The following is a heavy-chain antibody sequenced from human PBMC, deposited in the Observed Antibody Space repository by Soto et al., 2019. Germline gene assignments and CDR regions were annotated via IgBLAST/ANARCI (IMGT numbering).Heavy chain of an antibody. CDR2: ISYDGNSE. J-gene: IGHJ3*01. CDR1: GFTFGAYT. Sequence: QMQLVESGGGVVQPGRSLRLSCAASGFTFGAYTMHWVRQAPGKGLEWVAVISYDGNSERCTDTVKGRFTVTRDNSKSTMYLQMNSLRAEDTAVYYCARDGYSGRSDGFDVWGQGTMVTVSS. CDR3: ARDGYSGRSDGFDV. D-gene: IGHD1-26*01. V-gene: IGHV3-30*14.